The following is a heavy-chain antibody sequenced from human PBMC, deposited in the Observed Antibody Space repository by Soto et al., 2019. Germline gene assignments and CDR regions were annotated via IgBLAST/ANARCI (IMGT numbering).Heavy chain of an antibody. J-gene: IGHJ6*02. Sequence: GGSLRLSCAASGFTFSSYGMHWVRQAPGKGLEWVAVIWYDGSNEYYADSLKGRFTISRDSAKNTLYLQMNSLRVEDTAVYYCVREMPVPIRGGYYYYSVLDAWGQGTTVTVSS. V-gene: IGHV3-33*01. CDR1: GFTFSSYG. CDR3: VREMPVPIRGGYYYYSVLDA. D-gene: IGHD2-2*01. CDR2: IWYDGSNE.